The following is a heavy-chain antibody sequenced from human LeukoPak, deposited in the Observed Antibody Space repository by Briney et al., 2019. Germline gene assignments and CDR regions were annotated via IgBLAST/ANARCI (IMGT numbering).Heavy chain of an antibody. CDR1: GDSVSRNSAA. V-gene: IGHV6-1*01. D-gene: IGHD1-26*01. Sequence: SQTLSLTCAISGDSVSRNSAAWTWIRQSPSRGLEWLGRTYYRSKWYNDYAVSVKSRITINPDTSKNQFSLQLNSMTPEDTAVYYCVGGNYWFDPWGKGTLVTVSS. CDR2: TYYRSKWYN. CDR3: VGGNYWFDP. J-gene: IGHJ5*02.